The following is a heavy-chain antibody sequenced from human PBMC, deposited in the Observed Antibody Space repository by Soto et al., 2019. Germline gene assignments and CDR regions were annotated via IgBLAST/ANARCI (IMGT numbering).Heavy chain of an antibody. CDR1: GFTFSSYG. CDR2: IWYDGSNK. J-gene: IGHJ6*02. D-gene: IGHD3-22*01. CDR3: ARDLGGYYERGMDV. Sequence: QVQLVESGGGVVQPGRSLRLSCAASGFTFSSYGMHWVRQAPGKGLEWVAVIWYDGSNKYYADSVKGRFTISRDNSKNTLYLQMNSLRAEDTAVYYCARDLGGYYERGMDVWGQGTTVTVSS. V-gene: IGHV3-33*01.